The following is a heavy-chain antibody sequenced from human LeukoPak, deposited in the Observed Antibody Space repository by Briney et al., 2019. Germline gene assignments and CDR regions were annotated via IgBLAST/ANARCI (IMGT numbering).Heavy chain of an antibody. CDR1: GFTFSGYW. D-gene: IGHD3-16*01. V-gene: IGHV3-7*01. CDR3: ARDYGDY. Sequence: GGSLRLSCAASGFTFSGYWMSWVRQAPGKGLEWVANIKQDGSEKYYVDPVKGRFTISRDNAKNSLYLQMDSLRAEDTAVYYCARDYGDYWGQGTLVTVSS. CDR2: IKQDGSEK. J-gene: IGHJ4*02.